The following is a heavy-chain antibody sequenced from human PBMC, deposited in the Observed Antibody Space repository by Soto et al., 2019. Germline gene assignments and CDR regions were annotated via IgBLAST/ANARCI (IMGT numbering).Heavy chain of an antibody. J-gene: IGHJ6*03. V-gene: IGHV3-74*01. CDR2: INSDGSST. D-gene: IGHD2-8*01. CDR1: GFTFSSYW. CDR3: ARDNGVRYYYYYMDV. Sequence: GGSLRLSCAASGFTFSSYWMHWVHQAPGKGLVWVSRINSDGSSTSYADSVKGRFTISRDNAKNTLYLQMNSLRAEDTAVYYCARDNGVRYYYYYMDVWGKGTTVTVSS.